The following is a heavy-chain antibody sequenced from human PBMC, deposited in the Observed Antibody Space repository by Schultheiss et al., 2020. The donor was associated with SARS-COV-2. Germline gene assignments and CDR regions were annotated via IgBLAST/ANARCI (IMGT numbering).Heavy chain of an antibody. CDR2: IYYSGST. Sequence: SETLSLTCTVSGGSVSSGSYYWSWIRQPPGKGLEWIGYIYYSGSTYYRPSLKSRVTISVDRSKNQFSLKLSSVTAADTAVYYCARELAHGDGAGWDYWGQGTLVTVSS. V-gene: IGHV4-61*01. D-gene: IGHD4-17*01. J-gene: IGHJ4*02. CDR3: ARELAHGDGAGWDY. CDR1: GGSVSSGSYY.